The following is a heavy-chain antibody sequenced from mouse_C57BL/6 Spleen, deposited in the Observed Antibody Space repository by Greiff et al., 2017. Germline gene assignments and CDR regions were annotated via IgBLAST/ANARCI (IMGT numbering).Heavy chain of an antibody. D-gene: IGHD2-5*01. V-gene: IGHV1-26*01. CDR1: GYTFTDYY. CDR2: INPNNGGT. CDR3: ASAYYSNPYAMDY. J-gene: IGHJ4*01. Sequence: VQLKESGPELVKPGASVKISCKASGYTFTDYYMNWVKQSHGKSLEWIGDINPNNGGTSYNQKFKGKATLTVDKSSSTAYMELRSLTSEDSAVYYCASAYYSNPYAMDYWGQGTSVTVSS.